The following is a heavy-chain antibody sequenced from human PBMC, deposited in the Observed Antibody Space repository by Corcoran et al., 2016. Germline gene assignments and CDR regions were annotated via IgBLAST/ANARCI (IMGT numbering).Heavy chain of an antibody. V-gene: IGHV3-30*18. CDR3: AKDGGQWLPPEHYFDY. D-gene: IGHD6-19*01. CDR1: GFTFSSYG. J-gene: IGHJ4*02. Sequence: QVQLVESGGGVVQPGRSLRLSCAASGFTFSSYGMHWVRQAPGKGLEWVAVISYDGSNKYYADSVKGRFTISRDNSKNTLYLQMNSLRAEETAVYYCAKDGGQWLPPEHYFDYWGQGTLVTVSS. CDR2: ISYDGSNK.